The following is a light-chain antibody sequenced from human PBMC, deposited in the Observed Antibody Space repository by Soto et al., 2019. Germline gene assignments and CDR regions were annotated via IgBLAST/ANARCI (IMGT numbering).Light chain of an antibody. Sequence: EIVLTQSPCTLSLSPGERATLSCRASQSVSSSYLAWYQQKPGQAPRLLIYGASSRATGIPDRFSGSGSGADFALTISRLEPEDFAVYYCQQYGSSPYTFGQGTKLEIE. CDR2: GAS. V-gene: IGKV3-20*01. CDR1: QSVSSSY. J-gene: IGKJ2*01. CDR3: QQYGSSPYT.